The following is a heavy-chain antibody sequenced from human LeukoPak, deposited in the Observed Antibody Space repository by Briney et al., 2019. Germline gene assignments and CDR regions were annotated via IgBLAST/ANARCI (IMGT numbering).Heavy chain of an antibody. CDR2: AGWAGGTT. V-gene: IGHV3-43*01. Sequence: GGSLRLSCATPGFNFDRYTIHWVRQAPGEGLEWVSLAGWAGGTTFYSDSVRGRFTISRDSGRKSVYLQMNSLTTDDTAFYFCAKELDTMFFDYWGQGALVTVSS. J-gene: IGHJ4*02. D-gene: IGHD3-10*02. CDR3: AKELDTMFFDY. CDR1: GFNFDRYT.